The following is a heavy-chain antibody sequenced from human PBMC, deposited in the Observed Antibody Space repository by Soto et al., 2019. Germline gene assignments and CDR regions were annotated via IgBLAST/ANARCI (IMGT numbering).Heavy chain of an antibody. CDR2: ISGSGGST. CDR3: AKGTGTTGVRYYYGMDV. V-gene: IGHV3-23*01. D-gene: IGHD1-7*01. J-gene: IGHJ6*02. CDR1: GFTFSSYA. Sequence: EVQLLESGGGLVQPGGSLRLSCAASGFTFSSYAMSWVRQAPGKGLEWVSAISGSGGSTYYADSVKGRFTISRDNSKNTLYLQMNSLRAEDTAVYYCAKGTGTTGVRYYYGMDVWGQGTTVTVSS.